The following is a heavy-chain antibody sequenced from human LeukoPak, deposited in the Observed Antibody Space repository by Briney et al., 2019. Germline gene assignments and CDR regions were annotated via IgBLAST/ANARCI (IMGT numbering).Heavy chain of an antibody. D-gene: IGHD3-10*01. CDR2: IYYSGHT. V-gene: IGHV4-59*01. CDR3: ARSYGSGIYPYYYYYMDV. J-gene: IGHJ6*03. Sequence: SETLSLTCTVSGGSISSDYWSWIRQPPGKGLEWIGNIYYSGHTNSNPSLKSRVSISVDTSKNQISLKLSSVTAADTAVYYCARSYGSGIYPYYYYYMDVWGKGTTVTVSS. CDR1: GGSISSDY.